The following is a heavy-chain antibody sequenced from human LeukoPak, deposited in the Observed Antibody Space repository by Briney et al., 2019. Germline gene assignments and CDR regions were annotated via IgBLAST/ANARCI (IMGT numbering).Heavy chain of an antibody. Sequence: GSLRLSCTASGFTFSNAWMSWVRQAPGKGLEWVSYISSSSSPIYFADSVKGRFTISRDNAKNSLYLQMNSLRAEDTAVYYCARDRYGYFAPDYWGQGTLVTVSS. J-gene: IGHJ4*02. CDR1: GFTFSNAW. CDR2: ISSSSSPI. V-gene: IGHV3-48*01. D-gene: IGHD5-18*01. CDR3: ARDRYGYFAPDY.